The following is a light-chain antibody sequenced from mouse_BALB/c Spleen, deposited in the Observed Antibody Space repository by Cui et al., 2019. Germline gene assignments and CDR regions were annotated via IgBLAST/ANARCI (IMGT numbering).Light chain of an antibody. CDR2: STS. V-gene: IGKV9-123*01. CDR3: LPRVAYPWP. CDR1: QGIRGN. Sequence: DSQTMKSTPETADDRAERISHSCRASQGIRGNLDWYQQKPGGTIKLLIYSTSNLNSGVPSRFSGSGSGSDYSLTISGLESQDFADYYCLPRVAYPWPFGGGTKLEIK. J-gene: IGKJ1*01.